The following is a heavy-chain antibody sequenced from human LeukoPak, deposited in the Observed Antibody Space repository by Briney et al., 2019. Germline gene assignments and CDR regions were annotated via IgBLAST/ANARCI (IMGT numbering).Heavy chain of an antibody. CDR1: GFTFSNYN. V-gene: IGHV3-48*01. J-gene: IGHJ4*02. CDR3: ARDFAREFTIDY. CDR2: ISSSINII. Sequence: PGGSLRLSCAASGFTFSNYNMNWGRQPPGKGLQWVSYISSSINIIYYADSVKGRFTISRDNAKNSLFLQMNSLRAEDTAVYYCARDFAREFTIDYWGQGTLVTVSS. D-gene: IGHD3-10*01.